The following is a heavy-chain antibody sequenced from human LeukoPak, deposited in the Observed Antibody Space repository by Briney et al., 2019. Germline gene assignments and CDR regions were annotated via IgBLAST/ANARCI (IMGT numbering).Heavy chain of an antibody. CDR2: IYSGGST. J-gene: IGHJ6*03. D-gene: IGHD6-13*01. Sequence: GGSLRLSCAASGFTVSSNYMSWVRQAPGKGLEWVSVIYSGGSTYYADSVKGRFTISRDNSKNTLYLQMNSLRAEDTAVYYCARGGVGSGWYLFDYYYMDVWGKGTTVTVSS. CDR1: GFTVSSNY. V-gene: IGHV3-66*02. CDR3: ARGGVGSGWYLFDYYYMDV.